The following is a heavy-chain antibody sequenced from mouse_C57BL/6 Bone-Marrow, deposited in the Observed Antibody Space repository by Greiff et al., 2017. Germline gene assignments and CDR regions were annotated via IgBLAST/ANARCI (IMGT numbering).Heavy chain of an antibody. CDR1: GYTFTDYE. D-gene: IGHD2-5*01. CDR3: TREGVLYYRNYGAMDY. Sequence: QVQLQQSGAELVRPGASVTLSCKASGYTFTDYEMHWVKQTPVHGLEWIGAIDPETGGTAYNQKFKGKAILTADKSSSTAYMELRSLTSEDSAVYYCTREGVLYYRNYGAMDYWGQGTSVTVSS. CDR2: IDPETGGT. J-gene: IGHJ4*01. V-gene: IGHV1-15*01.